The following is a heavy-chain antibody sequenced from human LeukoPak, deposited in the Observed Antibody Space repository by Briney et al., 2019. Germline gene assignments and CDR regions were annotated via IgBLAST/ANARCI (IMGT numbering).Heavy chain of an antibody. Sequence: GGSLRLSCAASGFTLSNHAMSWVRQAPGKGLEWVSTIRGSGITTYNVDSVKGRFTISRDNSKNTLYLQMNSLRAEDTALYYCAKDITYGSGTYPFDYRGQGTLVTVSS. CDR3: AKDITYGSGTYPFDY. D-gene: IGHD3-10*01. J-gene: IGHJ4*02. V-gene: IGHV3-23*01. CDR2: IRGSGITT. CDR1: GFTLSNHA.